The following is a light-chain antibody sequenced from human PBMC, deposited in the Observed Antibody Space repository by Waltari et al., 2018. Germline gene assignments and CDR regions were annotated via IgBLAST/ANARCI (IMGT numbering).Light chain of an antibody. J-gene: IGLJ2*01. CDR3: SSWTSSSTLPVV. Sequence: QSALTQPASVSGSLGQSITISCTGTSSDVGAYNYVSWYQQHPGKAPRLMIYDVSKRPSGVSNRFYGSKSGNTASLTISGLQAEDEADYYCSSWTSSSTLPVVFGGGTKLSVL. V-gene: IGLV2-14*03. CDR2: DVS. CDR1: SSDVGAYNY.